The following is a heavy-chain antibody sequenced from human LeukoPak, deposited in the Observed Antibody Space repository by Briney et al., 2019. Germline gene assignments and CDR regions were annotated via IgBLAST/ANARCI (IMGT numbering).Heavy chain of an antibody. CDR2: ISSSSSTI. V-gene: IGHV3-48*01. Sequence: PGGSLRLSCAASGFTFSSYSMNWVRQAPGKGLEWVSYISSSSSTIYYADSVKGRFTISRDNAKNSLYLQMNSLRAEDTAVYYCAREVFEDDFSGWGNYWGQGTLVTVSS. D-gene: IGHD3-3*01. J-gene: IGHJ4*02. CDR3: AREVFEDDFSGWGNY. CDR1: GFTFSSYS.